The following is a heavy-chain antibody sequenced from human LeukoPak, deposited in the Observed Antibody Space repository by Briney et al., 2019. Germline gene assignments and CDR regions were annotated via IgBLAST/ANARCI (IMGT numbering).Heavy chain of an antibody. CDR3: AKEAYYDILTGYQDYYYGMDV. Sequence: GRSLRLSCAASGFTFSSYGMHWVRQAPGKGLEWVAVISYDGSNKYYAYSVKGRFTISRDNSKNTLYLQMNSLRAEDTAVYYCAKEAYYDILTGYQDYYYGMDVWGQGTTVTVSS. CDR2: ISYDGSNK. V-gene: IGHV3-30*18. CDR1: GFTFSSYG. J-gene: IGHJ6*02. D-gene: IGHD3-9*01.